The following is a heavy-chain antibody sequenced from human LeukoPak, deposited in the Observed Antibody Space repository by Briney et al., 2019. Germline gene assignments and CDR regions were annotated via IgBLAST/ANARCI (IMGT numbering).Heavy chain of an antibody. D-gene: IGHD3-10*01. CDR3: ARGTQTYGSGSYSDY. Sequence: SQTLSLTCTVSGGSISSGDYYWSWIRQPPGKGLEWIGYIYYSGSTYYNPSLKSRVTISVETSKNQFSLKLSSVTAADTAVYYCARGTQTYGSGSYSDYWGQGTLVTVSS. CDR1: GGSISSGDYY. J-gene: IGHJ4*02. CDR2: IYYSGST. V-gene: IGHV4-30-4*01.